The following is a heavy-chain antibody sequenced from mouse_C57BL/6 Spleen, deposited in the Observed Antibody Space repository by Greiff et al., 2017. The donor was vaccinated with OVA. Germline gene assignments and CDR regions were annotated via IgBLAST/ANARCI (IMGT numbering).Heavy chain of an antibody. D-gene: IGHD1-1*01. CDR2: IYPGSGNT. Sequence: QVQLQESGAELVRPGASVKLSCKASGYTFTDYYINWVKQRPGQGLEWIARIYPGSGNTYYNEKFKGKATLTAEKSSSTAYMQLSSLTSEDSAVYFCATTVSWYFDVWGTGTTVTVSS. J-gene: IGHJ1*03. V-gene: IGHV1-76*01. CDR1: GYTFTDYY. CDR3: ATTVSWYFDV.